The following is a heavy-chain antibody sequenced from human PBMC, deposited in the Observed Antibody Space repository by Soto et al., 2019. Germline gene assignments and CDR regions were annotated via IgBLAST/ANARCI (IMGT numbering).Heavy chain of an antibody. CDR2: ISSSSSYI. J-gene: IGHJ4*02. CDR1: GFTFSSYS. CDR3: ARDLVVRSGARGRGTLPNFDY. V-gene: IGHV3-21*01. D-gene: IGHD3-22*01. Sequence: GGSLRLSCAASGFTFSSYSMNWVRQAPGKGLEWVSSISSSSSYIYYADSVKGRFTISRDNAKNSLYLQMNSLRAEDTAVYYCARDLVVRSGARGRGTLPNFDYWGQGTLVTVSS.